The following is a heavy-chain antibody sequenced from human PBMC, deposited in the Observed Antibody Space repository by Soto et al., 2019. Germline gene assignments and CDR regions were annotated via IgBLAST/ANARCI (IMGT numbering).Heavy chain of an antibody. Sequence: QVQLQESGPGLVKPSETLSLTCTVSGGSISSYYWSWIRQPPGKGLEWIGYIYYSGSTNYNPSLKSRVTISVDTSKNQFSLKLSSVTAADTAVYYCARLSVYSSGWYALDDWGQGTLVTVSS. D-gene: IGHD6-19*01. CDR3: ARLSVYSSGWYALDD. V-gene: IGHV4-59*08. CDR2: IYYSGST. CDR1: GGSISSYY. J-gene: IGHJ4*02.